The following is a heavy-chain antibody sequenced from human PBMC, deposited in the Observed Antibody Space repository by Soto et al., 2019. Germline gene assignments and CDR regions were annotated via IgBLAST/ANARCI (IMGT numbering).Heavy chain of an antibody. CDR2: MHHSGIS. V-gene: IGHV4-31*03. CDR1: GVSISSGPYY. J-gene: IGHJ5*02. Sequence: QVQLHESGPGLVRPSQTLSLTCTVSGVSISSGPYYWSWIRQHPGKGLEWIGYMHHSGISYYNPSLRSRVSMSLDTSQNQFSLRLSHVSAADTAVYSCARDGCSGATCHGNWFDPWGQGTLVTVSS. CDR3: ARDGCSGATCHGNWFDP. D-gene: IGHD2-15*01.